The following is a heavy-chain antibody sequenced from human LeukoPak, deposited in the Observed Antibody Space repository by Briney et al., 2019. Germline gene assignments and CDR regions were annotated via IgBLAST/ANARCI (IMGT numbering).Heavy chain of an antibody. CDR1: GYTFTSYD. J-gene: IGHJ4*02. CDR2: MNPNSGNT. Sequence: ASVKVSCKASGYTFTSYDINWVRQATGQGLEWMGWMNPNSGNTGYAQKFQGRVTMTRNTSISTAYMELSSLRSEDTAGYYCARSPYTAILEWYFDYWGQGTLVTVSS. D-gene: IGHD5-18*01. CDR3: ARSPYTAILEWYFDY. V-gene: IGHV1-8*01.